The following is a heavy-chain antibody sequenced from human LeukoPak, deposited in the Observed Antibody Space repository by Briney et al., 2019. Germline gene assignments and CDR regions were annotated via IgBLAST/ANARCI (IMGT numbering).Heavy chain of an antibody. V-gene: IGHV4-4*07. J-gene: IGHJ5*02. CDR2: ISTSGST. D-gene: IGHD3-22*01. CDR3: ARVRYYDSSGYYLKWFDP. Sequence: SETLSLTCTVSGGSISSYYWSWIRQPAGKGLEWIGRISTSGSTNYNPSLKSRVTMSVDTSKNQFSLKLSSVTAADTAVYYCARVRYYDSSGYYLKWFDPWGQGTLVTVSS. CDR1: GGSISSYY.